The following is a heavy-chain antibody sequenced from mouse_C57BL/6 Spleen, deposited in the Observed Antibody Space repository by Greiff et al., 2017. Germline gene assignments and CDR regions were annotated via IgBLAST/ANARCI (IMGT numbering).Heavy chain of an antibody. D-gene: IGHD2-2*01. Sequence: QVQLQQSDAELVKPGASVKISCKVSGYTFTDHTIHWMKQRPEQGLEWIGYIYPRDGSTKYNEKFKGKATLTADKSSSPAYMQLNSLTSEDSAVYFCARYYYYGYDRDGYAMDYWGQGTSVTVSS. CDR2: IYPRDGST. CDR1: GYTFTDHT. CDR3: ARYYYYGYDRDGYAMDY. V-gene: IGHV1-78*01. J-gene: IGHJ4*01.